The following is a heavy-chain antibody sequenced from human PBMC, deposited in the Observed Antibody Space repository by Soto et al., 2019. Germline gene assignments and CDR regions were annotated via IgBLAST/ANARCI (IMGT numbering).Heavy chain of an antibody. J-gene: IGHJ4*02. CDR3: ARGSGYYYWDDY. Sequence: QVQLVQSGAEEKKPGASVKVSCKASGYTFTSYAMHWVRQAPGQRLEWMGWINAGNGNTKYSQKFQGRVTITRDTAVITAYMELSSLRSEDTAVYYCARGSGYYYWDDYLGQGTLVS. CDR2: INAGNGNT. CDR1: GYTFTSYA. V-gene: IGHV1-3*05. D-gene: IGHD3-22*01.